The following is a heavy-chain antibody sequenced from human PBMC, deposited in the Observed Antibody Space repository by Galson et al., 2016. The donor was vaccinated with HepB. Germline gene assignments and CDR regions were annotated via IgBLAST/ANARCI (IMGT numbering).Heavy chain of an antibody. V-gene: IGHV3-11*06. CDR1: GFTFSDYY. D-gene: IGHD6-25*01. J-gene: IGHJ4*02. CDR3: ARDLRGVRGYGY. CDR2: ISGDSGDT. Sequence: SLRLSCAASGFTFSDYYMNWVRQAPGKGLEWLAYISGDSGDTNYANSVKGRFTISRDNAENSVYMQMDSLTTEDTAFYYCARDLRGVRGYGYWGPGTLVTVSS.